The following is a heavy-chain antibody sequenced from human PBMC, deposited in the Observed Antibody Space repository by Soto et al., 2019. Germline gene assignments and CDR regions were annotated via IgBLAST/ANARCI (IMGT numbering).Heavy chain of an antibody. V-gene: IGHV2-5*02. J-gene: IGHJ4*02. CDR3: AHRVLRTVFGLVTTTAIYFDF. CDR2: IYWDDDK. Sequence: QITLNESGPTVVRPTETLTLTCRFSGFSLTTSGVGVGWIRQSPGKAPEWLALIYWDDDKRYSASLKSRRTITNDTSKNQVVLTVSDLDPTDTATYYCAHRVLRTVFGLVTTTAIYFDFLCQGTPGAVSS. CDR1: GFSLTTSGVG. D-gene: IGHD3-3*01.